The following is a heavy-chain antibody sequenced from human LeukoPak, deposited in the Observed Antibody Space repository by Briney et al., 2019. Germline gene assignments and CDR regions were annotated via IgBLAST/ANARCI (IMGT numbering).Heavy chain of an antibody. CDR1: GGTFSSYA. D-gene: IGHD4-23*01. V-gene: IGHV1-69*13. Sequence: SVKVSCKASGGTFSSYAISWVRQDPGQGLEWMGGIMPIFGTANYAQKFQGRVTITADESTSTAYMELSSLRSEDTAVYYCVTHGGNHYWGQGTLVTVSS. CDR3: VTHGGNHY. J-gene: IGHJ4*02. CDR2: IMPIFGTA.